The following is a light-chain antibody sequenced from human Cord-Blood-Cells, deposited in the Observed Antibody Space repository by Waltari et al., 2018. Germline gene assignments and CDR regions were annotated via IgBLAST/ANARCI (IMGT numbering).Light chain of an antibody. V-gene: IGLV2-23*01. CDR2: EGG. CDR3: CSYAGSNWV. J-gene: IGLJ3*02. CDR1: SSDVGSYNL. Sequence: QSALTQPASVSGSPGQSITISCTGTSSDVGSYNLVSWYQQHPGKAPKLIIYEGGKRPSWVSNRFSGSKSGNTASLTISGLQAEDEADYYCCSYAGSNWVFGGGTKLTVL.